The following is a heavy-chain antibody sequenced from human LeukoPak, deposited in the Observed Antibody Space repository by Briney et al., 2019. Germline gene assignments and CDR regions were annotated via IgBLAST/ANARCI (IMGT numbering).Heavy chain of an antibody. D-gene: IGHD3-10*01. CDR3: EKAGALWVGELYYYYYYMDV. CDR2: ITYDGSNK. CDR1: GFSFKDYN. J-gene: IGHJ6*03. Sequence: GGSLRLSCAASGFSFKDYNMHWVRQAPGKGLEWVAVITYDGSNKYYTDSVKGRFTISRDNSKNTLYLQMNSLRAEDTAVYYCEKAGALWVGELYYYYYYMDVWGKGTTVTISS. V-gene: IGHV3-30*18.